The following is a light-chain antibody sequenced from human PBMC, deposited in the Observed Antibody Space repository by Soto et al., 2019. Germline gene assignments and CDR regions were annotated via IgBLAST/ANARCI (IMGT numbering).Light chain of an antibody. J-gene: IGKJ5*01. CDR3: QQLNNLPFT. CDR2: EAS. CDR1: HNIITY. Sequence: DFQLPHSPSLFFASVGDRLTITCRATHNIITYFALYQQKPGKAPELMIYEASTLQSGVPSRFSGSGSGTELTFTISDLLPEDFATYHCQQLNNLPFTFGQGTRLEI. V-gene: IGKV1-9*01.